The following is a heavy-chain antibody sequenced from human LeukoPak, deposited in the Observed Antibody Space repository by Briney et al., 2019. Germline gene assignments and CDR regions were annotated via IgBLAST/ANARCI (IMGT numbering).Heavy chain of an antibody. D-gene: IGHD6-13*01. V-gene: IGHV4-61*02. J-gene: IGHJ5*02. CDR3: ARVGVSSSWHSGGGQNWFDP. Sequence: SQTLSLTCTVSGGSISSGSYYWSWIRQPAGKGLEWIGRIYTSGSTNYNPSLKSRVTISVDTSKNQFSLKLSSVTAADTAVYYCARVGVSSSWHSGGGQNWFDPWGQGTLVTVSS. CDR1: GGSISSGSYY. CDR2: IYTSGST.